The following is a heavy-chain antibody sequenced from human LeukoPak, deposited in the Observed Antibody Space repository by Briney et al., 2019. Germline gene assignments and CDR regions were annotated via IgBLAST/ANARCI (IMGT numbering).Heavy chain of an antibody. CDR3: ARVGMGMAGYYYYGMDV. Sequence: GGSLRLSCAASGFTFSDYYMSWIRQAPGKGLEWVSYISSSGSTIYYADSVKGRFTISRDNAQNSLSLQMNSLRAEDTAVYYCARVGMGMAGYYYYGMDVWGQGTTVTVSS. D-gene: IGHD5-24*01. J-gene: IGHJ6*02. CDR1: GFTFSDYY. V-gene: IGHV3-11*01. CDR2: ISSSGSTI.